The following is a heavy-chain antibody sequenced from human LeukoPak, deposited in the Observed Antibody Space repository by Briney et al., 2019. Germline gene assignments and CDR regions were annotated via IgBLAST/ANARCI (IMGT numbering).Heavy chain of an antibody. J-gene: IGHJ6*03. CDR3: ARLNNNNYYYYMDV. CDR2: IIPIFGTS. D-gene: IGHD1-14*01. CDR1: GGTFISDV. Sequence: SVKVSCKASGGTFISDVISWVRQAPGQGLEWMGGIIPIFGTSNYAQKFQGRVTITTDESTSTAYMELSSLRSDDTAVYYCARLNNNNYYYYMDVWGKGTTVTVSS. V-gene: IGHV1-69*05.